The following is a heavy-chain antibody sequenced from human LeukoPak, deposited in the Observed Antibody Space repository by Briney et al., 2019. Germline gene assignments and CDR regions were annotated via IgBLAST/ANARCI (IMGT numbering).Heavy chain of an antibody. Sequence: GGSLRLSCAASGFTFSSYEMNWVRQAPGKGLEWVSYISSSGSTIYYADSVKGRFTISRDNTKNSLYLQMNSLRADDTAVYFCARYIRTGGYYIDVWGKGTTVTVSS. J-gene: IGHJ6*03. D-gene: IGHD3-16*01. CDR2: ISSSGSTI. CDR3: ARYIRTGGYYIDV. V-gene: IGHV3-48*03. CDR1: GFTFSSYE.